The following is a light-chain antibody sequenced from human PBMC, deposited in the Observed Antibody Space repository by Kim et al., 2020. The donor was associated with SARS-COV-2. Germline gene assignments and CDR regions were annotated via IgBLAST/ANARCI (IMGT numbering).Light chain of an antibody. CDR2: SGS. CDR3: QQYGRSYT. CDR1: QSVGSTF. Sequence: EIVLTQSPGTLSLSPGERATLSCRTSQSVGSTFFAWYQQKPGQAPRLLIYSGSTRVTGIPDRFSGGGSGTDFTLTISRLEPEDFAVYYCQQYGRSYTFGQGTKLEI. J-gene: IGKJ2*01. V-gene: IGKV3-20*01.